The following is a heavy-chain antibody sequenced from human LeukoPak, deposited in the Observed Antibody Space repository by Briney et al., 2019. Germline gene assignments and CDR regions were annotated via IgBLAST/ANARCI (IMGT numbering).Heavy chain of an antibody. Sequence: GASVKVSCKASGYTFISYGVSWVRQAPGQGLEWMGWISAYNGNTNYAQKFQGRVTITRNTSISTAYMELRSLRSDDTAVYYCARDSNNYFDYWGQGTLVTVPS. CDR3: ARDSNNYFDY. CDR1: GYTFISYG. J-gene: IGHJ4*02. V-gene: IGHV1-18*01. CDR2: ISAYNGNT.